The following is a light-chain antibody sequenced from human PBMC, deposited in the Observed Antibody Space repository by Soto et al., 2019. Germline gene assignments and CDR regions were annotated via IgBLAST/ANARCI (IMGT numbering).Light chain of an antibody. CDR3: SSYTSSSTLV. CDR2: EVS. CDR1: SSDVGGYNY. Sequence: QSALTQPASVSGSPGQSITISCTGSSSDVGGYNYVSWYQQHPGKAPKIMIYEVSNRPSGISNRFSGSKSGNTASLTLSGLQAEDEADYYCSSYTSSSTLVFGGGTKLTVL. V-gene: IGLV2-14*01. J-gene: IGLJ2*01.